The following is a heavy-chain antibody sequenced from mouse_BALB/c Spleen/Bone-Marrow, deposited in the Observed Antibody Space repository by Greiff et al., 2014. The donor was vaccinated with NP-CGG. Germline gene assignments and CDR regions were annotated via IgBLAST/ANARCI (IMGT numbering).Heavy chain of an antibody. Sequence: LQQSGSELVRPGASVKLSCKASGYTFTSYWMHWAKQRPGQGLEWIGNIYPGSGSTNYDEKFKSKATLTVDTSSSTAYMQLSSLTSEDSAVYYCTQGYWGQGTTLTVSS. J-gene: IGHJ2*01. CDR3: TQGY. V-gene: IGHV1S22*01. CDR2: IYPGSGST. CDR1: GYTFTSYW.